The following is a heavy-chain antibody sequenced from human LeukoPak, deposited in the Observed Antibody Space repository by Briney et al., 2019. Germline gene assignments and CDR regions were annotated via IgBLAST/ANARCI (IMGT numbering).Heavy chain of an antibody. Sequence: SETLSLTCTVSGGSISSYYWSWIRQPPGKGLEWIGYIYYSGSTNYNPSLKSRVTISVDTSKNQFSLKLSSVTAADTAVYYCARGGYYGSGSYYQNYYYYYYMDVWGKGTTVTVS. CDR3: ARGGYYGSGSYYQNYYYYYYMDV. J-gene: IGHJ6*03. D-gene: IGHD3-10*01. CDR2: IYYSGST. CDR1: GGSISSYY. V-gene: IGHV4-59*01.